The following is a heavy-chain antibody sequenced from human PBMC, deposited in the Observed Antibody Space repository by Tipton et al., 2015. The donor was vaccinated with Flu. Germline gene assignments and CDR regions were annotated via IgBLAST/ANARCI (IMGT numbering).Heavy chain of an antibody. Sequence: PGLVKPSETLSLTCTVSGGSISSYYWSWIRQPPGKGLEWIGYIYYSGSTNYNPSLKSRVTISVDTSKNQFSLKLSSVTAADTAVYYCARAVYDFLSGLYDYYYMDVWGKGTPVPVSS. J-gene: IGHJ6*03. D-gene: IGHD3-3*01. CDR2: IYYSGST. V-gene: IGHV4-59*01. CDR1: GGSISSYY. CDR3: ARAVYDFLSGLYDYYYMDV.